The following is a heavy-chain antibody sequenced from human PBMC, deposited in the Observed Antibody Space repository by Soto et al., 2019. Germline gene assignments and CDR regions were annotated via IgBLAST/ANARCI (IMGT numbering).Heavy chain of an antibody. J-gene: IGHJ4*02. CDR1: GGSISSYY. CDR2: IYYSGCT. Sequence: SETLSLTCTVSGGSISSYYWSWIRQPPGKGLEWIGYIYYSGCTNYNPSLKSRVTISVDTSKNQFSLKLSSVTAADTAVYYCAREAAAGTGGFDYWGQGTLVTVSS. V-gene: IGHV4-59*01. CDR3: AREAAAGTGGFDY. D-gene: IGHD6-13*01.